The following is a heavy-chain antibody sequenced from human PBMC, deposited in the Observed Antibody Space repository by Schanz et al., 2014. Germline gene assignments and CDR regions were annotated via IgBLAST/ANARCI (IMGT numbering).Heavy chain of an antibody. V-gene: IGHV3-30*19. CDR2: ISYDGRNK. D-gene: IGHD3-22*01. Sequence: QVQLVESGGGVVQPGRSLRLSCAASGFTFSSYGMHWVRQAPGKGLEWVAVISYDGRNKYYADSVKGRFTISRDNSKNTLYLQMNSLRAEDTAVYYCAKDPSHGDYDYYFDYWGQGTLVTVSS. J-gene: IGHJ4*02. CDR1: GFTFSSYG. CDR3: AKDPSHGDYDYYFDY.